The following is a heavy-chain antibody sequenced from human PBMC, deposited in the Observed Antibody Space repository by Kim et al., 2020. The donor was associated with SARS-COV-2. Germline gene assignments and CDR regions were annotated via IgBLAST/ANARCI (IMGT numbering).Heavy chain of an antibody. Sequence: GGSLRLSCAASGFTFSSYAMSWVRQAPGKGLEWVSAISGSGGSTYYADSVKGRFTISRDNSKNTLYLQMNSLRAEDTAVYYCAKGGDTMIVVGVANYGMDVSGHGNTVTASS. V-gene: IGHV3-23*01. D-gene: IGHD3-22*01. J-gene: IGHJ6*02. CDR3: AKGGDTMIVVGVANYGMDV. CDR1: GFTFSSYA. CDR2: ISGSGGST.